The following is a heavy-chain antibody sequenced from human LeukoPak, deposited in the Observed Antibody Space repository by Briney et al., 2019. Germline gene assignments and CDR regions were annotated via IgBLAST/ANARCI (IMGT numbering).Heavy chain of an antibody. D-gene: IGHD2-15*01. CDR2: ISGSGGST. Sequence: GGSLRLSCAASGFTFSSYAMSWVRQAPGKGLEWVSAISGSGGSTYYADSVKGRFTISRDNSKNTLYLQMNSLRAEDTAVYYCARDSRPYCSGGSCSLFDYWGQGTLVTVSS. J-gene: IGHJ4*02. V-gene: IGHV3-23*01. CDR1: GFTFSSYA. CDR3: ARDSRPYCSGGSCSLFDY.